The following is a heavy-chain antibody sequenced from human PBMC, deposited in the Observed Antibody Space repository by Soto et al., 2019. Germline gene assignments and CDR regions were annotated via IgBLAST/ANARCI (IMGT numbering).Heavy chain of an antibody. CDR1: GFTFSSYS. CDR3: ARGAVLACLCNF. Sequence: EVQLVESGGGLVKPGGSLRLSCAASGFTFSSYSMNWVRQAPGKGLEWVSSITGSSSHIYYADSVKGRFTISRDNAKNSLYLQMNSLRAEDTAVYYCARGAVLACLCNFWGQGALVTVSS. CDR2: ITGSSSHI. D-gene: IGHD4-4*01. V-gene: IGHV3-21*01. J-gene: IGHJ4*02.